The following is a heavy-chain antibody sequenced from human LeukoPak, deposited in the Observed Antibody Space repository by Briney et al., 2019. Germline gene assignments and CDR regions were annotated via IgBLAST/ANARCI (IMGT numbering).Heavy chain of an antibody. D-gene: IGHD3-16*01. CDR1: GFTFSSYS. CDR2: ISWNSGSI. J-gene: IGHJ6*02. CDR3: AKERMITFGGVTYYYYGMDV. Sequence: GGSLRLSCAASGFTFSSYSMNWVRQAPGKGLKWVSGISWNSGSIGYADSVKGRFTISRDNAKNSLYLQMNSLRAEDTALYYCAKERMITFGGVTYYYYGMDVWGQGTTVTVSS. V-gene: IGHV3-9*01.